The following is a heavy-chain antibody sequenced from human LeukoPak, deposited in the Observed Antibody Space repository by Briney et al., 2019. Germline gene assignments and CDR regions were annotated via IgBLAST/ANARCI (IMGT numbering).Heavy chain of an antibody. Sequence: GASVKVSCKASGYTFTGYYMHWVRQAPGQGLEWMGWTNPNSGGTNYAQKFQGRVTMTRDTSISTAYMELSRLRSDDTAVYYCARERYSGYGDHGNFDYWGQGTLVTVSS. CDR2: TNPNSGGT. CDR1: GYTFTGYY. D-gene: IGHD5-12*01. J-gene: IGHJ4*02. V-gene: IGHV1-2*02. CDR3: ARERYSGYGDHGNFDY.